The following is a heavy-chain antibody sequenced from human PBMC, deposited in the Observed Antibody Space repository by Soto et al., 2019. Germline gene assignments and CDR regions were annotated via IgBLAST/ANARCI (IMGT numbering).Heavy chain of an antibody. Sequence: SETLSLTCAFSVVSISSSNWWSWVRQPPGKGLEWIGEIYHSGSTNYNPSLKSRVTISVDKSKNQFSLKLNSVTAADTAVYYCARGWGIEEAGSEYWGQGTLVNVSS. D-gene: IGHD6-13*01. CDR2: IYHSGST. V-gene: IGHV4-4*02. CDR1: VVSISSSNW. J-gene: IGHJ4*02. CDR3: ARGWGIEEAGSEY.